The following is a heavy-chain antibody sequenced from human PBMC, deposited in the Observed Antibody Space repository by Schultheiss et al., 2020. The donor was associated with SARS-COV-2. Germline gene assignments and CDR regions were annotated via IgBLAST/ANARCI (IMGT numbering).Heavy chain of an antibody. CDR3: ARVSQQLVDY. CDR2: INHSGST. V-gene: IGHV4-34*01. CDR1: GGSFSGYY. D-gene: IGHD6-13*01. J-gene: IGHJ4*02. Sequence: SETLSLTCAVYGGSFSGYYWSWIRQPPGKGLEWIGEINHSGSTNYNPSLKSRVTMSVDTSKNQFSLKLTSVTAADTAVYYCARVSQQLVDYWGQGTLVTVSS.